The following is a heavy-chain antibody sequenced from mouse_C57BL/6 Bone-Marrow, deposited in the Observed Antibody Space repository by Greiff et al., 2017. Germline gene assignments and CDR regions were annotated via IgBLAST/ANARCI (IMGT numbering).Heavy chain of an antibody. CDR3: TRKCYYYGSSFAY. Sequence: QVQLQQSGAELVRPGASVTLSCKASGYTFTDYEMHWVKQTPVHGLEWIGAIDPETGGTAYNQKFKGKAILTADKSSSTAYMELRSLTSEASAVYYCTRKCYYYGSSFAYWGQGTLVTVSA. V-gene: IGHV1-15*01. J-gene: IGHJ3*01. CDR2: IDPETGGT. CDR1: GYTFTDYE. D-gene: IGHD1-1*01.